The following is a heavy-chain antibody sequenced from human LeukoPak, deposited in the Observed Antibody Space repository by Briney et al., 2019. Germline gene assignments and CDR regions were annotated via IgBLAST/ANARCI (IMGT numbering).Heavy chain of an antibody. V-gene: IGHV3-23*01. Sequence: GGSLRLSCAASGFTFSSYAMSWVRQAPGKGLEWVSAISGSGGSTYYADSVKGRFTISRDNSKNSLYLQMNSLRAEDTAVYYCARDRQLTSKGDAFDIWGQGTMVTVSS. CDR2: ISGSGGST. CDR1: GFTFSSYA. CDR3: ARDRQLTSKGDAFDI. J-gene: IGHJ3*02. D-gene: IGHD6-13*01.